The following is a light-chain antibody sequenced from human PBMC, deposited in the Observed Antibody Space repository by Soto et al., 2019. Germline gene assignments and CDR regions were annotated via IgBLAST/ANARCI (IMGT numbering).Light chain of an antibody. CDR1: QDIRNN. Sequence: IQMTQSPSSLSASVGDRVTITCRASQDIRNNLAWFQQKSGRAPKSLMFGASNLQSGVPSRFSGSGSGTDFTLPISSLQHEDFATYYCQQYGSDSFTFGPGTKVDIK. J-gene: IGKJ3*01. CDR2: GAS. V-gene: IGKV1-16*01. CDR3: QQYGSDSFT.